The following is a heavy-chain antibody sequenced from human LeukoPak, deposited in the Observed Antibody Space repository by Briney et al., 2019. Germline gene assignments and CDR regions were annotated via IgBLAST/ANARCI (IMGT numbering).Heavy chain of an antibody. D-gene: IGHD4-17*01. CDR3: ARGLRPIDY. Sequence: SETLSLTCTVSGGSISSSSYYWGWIRQPPGKGLEWIGSIYYTGSTYYNPYLKSRVTISVDTSKNQFSLKLSSVTAADTAVYYCARGLRPIDYWGQGTLVTVSS. J-gene: IGHJ4*02. CDR1: GGSISSSSYY. V-gene: IGHV4-39*07. CDR2: IYYTGST.